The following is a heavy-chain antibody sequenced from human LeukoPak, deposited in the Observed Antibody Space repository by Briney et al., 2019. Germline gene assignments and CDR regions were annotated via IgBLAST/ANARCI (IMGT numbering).Heavy chain of an antibody. CDR2: IYYSGST. V-gene: IGHV4-59*01. CDR1: GGSISSYY. CDR3: ARVDGDYVGDY. J-gene: IGHJ4*02. D-gene: IGHD4-17*01. Sequence: SETLSLTCTVSGGSISSYYWSWIRQPPGKGLEWIGYIYYSGSTNYNPSLKSRVTISVDTSKNQFSLKLSSVTAADTAVYYCARVDGDYVGDYWGQGTLVTVSS.